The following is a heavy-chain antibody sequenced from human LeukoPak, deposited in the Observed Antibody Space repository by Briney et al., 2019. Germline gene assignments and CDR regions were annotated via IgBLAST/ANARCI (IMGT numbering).Heavy chain of an antibody. D-gene: IGHD6-13*01. CDR2: INSDGSST. Sequence: GGSLRLSCAASGFTFSSYWMHWVRQAPGKGLVWVSRINSDGSSTSYADSVKGRFTISRDNAKNTLYLQMNSLRAEDTAVYYCARDRALGIAAGTPRYGMDVWGQGTRVTVSS. CDR3: ARDRALGIAAGTPRYGMDV. J-gene: IGHJ6*02. V-gene: IGHV3-74*01. CDR1: GFTFSSYW.